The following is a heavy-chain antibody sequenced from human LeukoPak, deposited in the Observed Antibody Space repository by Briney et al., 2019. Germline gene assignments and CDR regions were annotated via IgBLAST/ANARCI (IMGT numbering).Heavy chain of an antibody. D-gene: IGHD1-26*01. Sequence: GGSLRLSCAASGFTFSSYSMNWVRQAPGKGLEWVSSISSSSSYIYYADSVKGRFTISRDNAKNSLYLQMNSLRAEDTAVYYCAREEYSGSYPIDYWGQGTLVTVSS. J-gene: IGHJ4*02. CDR3: AREEYSGSYPIDY. V-gene: IGHV3-21*01. CDR2: ISSSSSYI. CDR1: GFTFSSYS.